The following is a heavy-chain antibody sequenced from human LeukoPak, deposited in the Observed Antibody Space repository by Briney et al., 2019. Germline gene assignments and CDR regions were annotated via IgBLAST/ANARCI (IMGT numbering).Heavy chain of an antibody. CDR1: GFTFSNYW. V-gene: IGHV3-23*01. Sequence: PGGSLRLSCAASGFTFSNYWMHWVRQAPGKGLEWVSAISGSGGSTYYADSVKGRFTISRDNSKNTLYLQMNSLRAEDTAVYYCAKVMVVVTAIQGWGQGTLVTVSS. CDR3: AKVMVVVTAIQG. CDR2: ISGSGGST. J-gene: IGHJ4*02. D-gene: IGHD2-21*02.